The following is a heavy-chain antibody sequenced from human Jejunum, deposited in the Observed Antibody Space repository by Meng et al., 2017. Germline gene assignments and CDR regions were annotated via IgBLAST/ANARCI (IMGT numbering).Heavy chain of an antibody. CDR3: ARDRGVVVPTAMLVYFYYYGMDV. CDR1: GFTFSSYA. J-gene: IGHJ6*02. Sequence: GGSLRLSCAASGFTFSSYAMHWVRQAPGKGLEWVAVISYDGSKKYYADSVKGRFTISRDSSKNTLYLQMNRLRGDDTAVYYCARDRGVVVPTAMLVYFYYYGMDVWGQGTTVTVSS. CDR2: ISYDGSKK. V-gene: IGHV3-30*01. D-gene: IGHD2-2*01.